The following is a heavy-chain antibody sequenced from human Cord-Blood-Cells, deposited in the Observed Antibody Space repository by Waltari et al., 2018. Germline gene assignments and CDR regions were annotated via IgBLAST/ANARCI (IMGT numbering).Heavy chain of an antibody. CDR3: AREPVTYFDY. CDR1: GFTFSSYA. Sequence: QVQLVESGGGVVQPGRSLRLSCAASGFTFSSYARHWVRQAPGKGLEWVAVISYDGSNKYYADSVKGRFTISRDNSKNTLYLQMNSLRAEDTAVYYCAREPVTYFDYWGQGTLVTVSS. V-gene: IGHV3-30-3*01. D-gene: IGHD4-17*01. CDR2: ISYDGSNK. J-gene: IGHJ4*02.